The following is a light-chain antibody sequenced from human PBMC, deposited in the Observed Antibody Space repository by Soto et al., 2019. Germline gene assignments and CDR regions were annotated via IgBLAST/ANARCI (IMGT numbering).Light chain of an antibody. CDR3: SSYAGSNNYVV. V-gene: IGLV2-8*01. Sequence: QSALTQPPSASGSPGQSVNISCTGTSSDVGGYNYVSWYQQHPGKAPKLMIYEVSKRPSGVPDRFSGSKSGNTASLTVSGLQAEDEADYYCSSYAGSNNYVVFGGGTQLTVL. J-gene: IGLJ2*01. CDR1: SSDVGGYNY. CDR2: EVS.